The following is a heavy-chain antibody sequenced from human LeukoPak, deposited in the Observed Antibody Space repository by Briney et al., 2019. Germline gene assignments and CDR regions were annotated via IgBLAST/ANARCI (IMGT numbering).Heavy chain of an antibody. CDR3: ARGTLKAAATDFDY. V-gene: IGHV3-23*01. D-gene: IGHD6-13*01. Sequence: GGSLRLSCAASGFTFSSYAMSWVRQAPGKGLEWVSGISSSGGSTYYADSVKGRFTISRDNAKNSLYLQMNSLRAEDTALYYCARGTLKAAATDFDYWGQGTLVTVSS. CDR1: GFTFSSYA. CDR2: ISSSGGST. J-gene: IGHJ4*02.